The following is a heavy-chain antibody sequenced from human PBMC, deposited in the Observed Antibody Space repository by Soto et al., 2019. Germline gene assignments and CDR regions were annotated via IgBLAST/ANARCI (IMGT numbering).Heavy chain of an antibody. J-gene: IGHJ6*03. CDR1: GCSISSYY. CDR3: ARVGGSSWYYYYMDV. V-gene: IGHV4-59*01. Sequence: SETLSLTCTVSGCSISSYYWSWIRQPPGKGLEWIGYIYYSGSTNYNPSLKSRVTISVDTSKNQFSLKLSSVTAADTAVYYCARVGGSSWYYYYMDVWGKGTTVTVSS. D-gene: IGHD6-13*01. CDR2: IYYSGST.